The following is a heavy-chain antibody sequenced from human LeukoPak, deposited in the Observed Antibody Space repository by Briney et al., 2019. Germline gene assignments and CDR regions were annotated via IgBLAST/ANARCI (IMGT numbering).Heavy chain of an antibody. D-gene: IGHD3-22*01. CDR2: IYYSGST. CDR1: GGSVSSGSYY. V-gene: IGHV4-61*03. CDR3: ARSITYYYDSSGYYYDYFDY. J-gene: IGHJ4*02. Sequence: SQTLSLTCTVSGGSVSSGSYYWSWIRQPPGKGLEWIGYIYYSGSTNYNPSLKSRVTISVDTSKNHFSLKLSYVTAADTAVYYCARSITYYYDSSGYYYDYFDYWGQGTLVTVSS.